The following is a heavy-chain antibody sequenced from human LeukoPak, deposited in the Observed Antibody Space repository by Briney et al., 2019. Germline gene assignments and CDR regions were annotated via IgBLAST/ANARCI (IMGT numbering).Heavy chain of an antibody. J-gene: IGHJ4*02. CDR1: GYTFTGYY. CDR2: INPKSGGT. Sequence: ASVKVSCKASGYTFTGYYMHWVRQAPGQGLEWMGWINPKSGGTRYAQKFQGRVTMTRDASITTAYMELSRLRSDDTAVYYCARGSTWIDYWGQGTLVTVSS. D-gene: IGHD5-12*01. CDR3: ARGSTWIDY. V-gene: IGHV1-2*02.